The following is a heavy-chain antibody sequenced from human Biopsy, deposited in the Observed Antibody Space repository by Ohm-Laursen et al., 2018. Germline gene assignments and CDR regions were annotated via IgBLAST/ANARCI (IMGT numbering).Heavy chain of an antibody. Sequence: ASVKVSCKASGDTFSRSAFFWVRQAPGQGLVYLGRIIPIVGITNHAQTFQGRITLTADKSTFMVYMELSRLRSDDTAIYCCARGGSGSGYYGMDVWGQGATVSVSS. CDR3: ARGGSGSGYYGMDV. CDR2: IIPIVGIT. V-gene: IGHV1-69*04. D-gene: IGHD3-10*01. CDR1: GDTFSRSA. J-gene: IGHJ6*02.